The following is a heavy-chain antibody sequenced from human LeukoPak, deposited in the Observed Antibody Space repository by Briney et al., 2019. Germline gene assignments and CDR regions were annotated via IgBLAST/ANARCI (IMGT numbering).Heavy chain of an antibody. CDR2: TSSNGGST. D-gene: IGHD6-19*01. V-gene: IGHV3-64D*06. J-gene: IGHJ4*02. CDR1: GFTFSSYA. CDR3: VKDREQWLVRHYFDY. Sequence: GGSLRLSCSASGFTFSSYAMHWVRQAPGKGLEYVSATSSNGGSTYYADSVKGRFTISRDNSKNTLYLQMSSLRAEDTAVYYCVKDREQWLVRHYFDYWGQGTLVTVSS.